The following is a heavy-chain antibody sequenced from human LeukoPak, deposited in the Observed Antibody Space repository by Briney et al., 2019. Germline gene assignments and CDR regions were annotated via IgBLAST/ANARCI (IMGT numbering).Heavy chain of an antibody. V-gene: IGHV1-46*01. CDR3: ALKVGATRFDH. CDR1: GYTFTSYY. Sequence: WASVTVSCKASGYTFTSYYMHWVRQARGQGLEWMGIINPSGGSTNYAQKFQGRVTITRNTSISTAYMELSSLRSEDTAVYYCALKVGATRFDHWGEGTLVTVSS. D-gene: IGHD1-26*01. CDR2: INPSGGST. J-gene: IGHJ5*02.